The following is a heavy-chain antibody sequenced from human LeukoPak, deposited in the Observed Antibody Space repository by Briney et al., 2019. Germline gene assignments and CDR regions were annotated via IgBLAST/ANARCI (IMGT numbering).Heavy chain of an antibody. V-gene: IGHV3-11*04. D-gene: IGHD5-18*01. CDR2: ISSSSSII. CDR3: ARDPRGYSYGVDY. CDR1: GFTFSDYY. Sequence: GGSLRLSCAASGFTFSDYYMSWIRQAPGKGREWVSYISSSSSIIYYADSVEGRFTISRDNAKNSLYLQMNSQRAEDTAVYYCARDPRGYSYGVDYWGQGTLVTVSS. J-gene: IGHJ4*02.